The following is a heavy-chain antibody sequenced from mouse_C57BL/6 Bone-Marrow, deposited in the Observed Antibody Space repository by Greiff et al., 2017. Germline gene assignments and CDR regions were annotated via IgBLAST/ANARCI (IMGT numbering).Heavy chain of an antibody. J-gene: IGHJ4*01. Sequence: QLVESGPELVKPGASVKISCKASGYSFTDYNMNWVKQSNGKSLEWIGVINPNYGTTSYNQKFKGKATLTVDQSSSTAYMQLNSLTSEDSAVYYCGIGAIKSPIYYYGSSYDYYAMDYWGQGTSVTVSS. D-gene: IGHD1-1*01. CDR1: GYSFTDYN. V-gene: IGHV1-39*01. CDR3: GIGAIKSPIYYYGSSYDYYAMDY. CDR2: INPNYGTT.